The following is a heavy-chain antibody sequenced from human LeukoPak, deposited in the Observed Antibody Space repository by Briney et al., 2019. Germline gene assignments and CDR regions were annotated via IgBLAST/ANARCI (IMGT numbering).Heavy chain of an antibody. CDR3: AREGFGGRGYYYYGMDV. V-gene: IGHV4-39*07. CDR1: GASISSSSYY. D-gene: IGHD3-10*01. J-gene: IGHJ6*02. CDR2: IYYSGST. Sequence: KPSGTLSLTCTVSGASISSSSYYWGWIRQPPGKGLEWIGSIYYSGSTYYNPSLKSRVTISVDTSKNQFSLKLSSVTAADTAVYYCAREGFGGRGYYYYGMDVWGQGTTVTVSS.